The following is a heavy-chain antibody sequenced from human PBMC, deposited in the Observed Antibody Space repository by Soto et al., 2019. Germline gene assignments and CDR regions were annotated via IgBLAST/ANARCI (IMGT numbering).Heavy chain of an antibody. J-gene: IGHJ6*03. D-gene: IGHD3-3*01. Sequence: SETLSLTCTVSGGSISSYYWSWIRQPPGKGLEWIGYIYYSGSTNYNPSLKSRVTISVDTSKNQFSLKLSSVTAADTAVYYCARGTRAHDFWSGYYDYYYYMDVWGKGTTVTVSS. CDR2: IYYSGST. CDR3: ARGTRAHDFWSGYYDYYYYMDV. V-gene: IGHV4-59*08. CDR1: GGSISSYY.